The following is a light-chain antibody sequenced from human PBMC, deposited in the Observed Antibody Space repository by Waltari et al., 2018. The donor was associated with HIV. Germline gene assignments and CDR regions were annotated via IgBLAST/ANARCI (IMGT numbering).Light chain of an antibody. CDR1: NSNVGISY. V-gene: IGLV1-47*01. CDR3: AAWDYSLSGWV. J-gene: IGLJ3*02. CDR2: GIN. Sequence: QSVLTQPPSASGTPGQSVTLPCPGSNSNVGISYVYWYQQRPGTTPKLVIYGINQRPSGVPDRFSGSKSGTSVSLVISGIRSEDEADYYCAAWDYSLSGWVFGGGTKLTVL.